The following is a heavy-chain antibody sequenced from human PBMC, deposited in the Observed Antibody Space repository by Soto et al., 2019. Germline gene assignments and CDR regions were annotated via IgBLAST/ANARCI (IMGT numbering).Heavy chain of an antibody. Sequence: SETLSLTCAVYGGSFSGYYWSWIRQPPGKGLEWIGEINHSGSTNYNPSLKSRVTISVDTSKNQFSLKLSSVTAADTAVYYCARGGGDNGSYYSRRSLLYWGQGTLVTVSS. J-gene: IGHJ4*02. V-gene: IGHV4-34*01. D-gene: IGHD1-26*01. CDR1: GGSFSGYY. CDR3: ARGGGDNGSYYSRRSLLY. CDR2: INHSGST.